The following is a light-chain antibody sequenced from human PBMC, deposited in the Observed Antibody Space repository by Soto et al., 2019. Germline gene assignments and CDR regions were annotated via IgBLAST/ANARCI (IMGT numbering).Light chain of an antibody. V-gene: IGKV1-39*01. CDR2: AAS. J-gene: IGKJ4*01. Sequence: DIQMAQSPSTLSASLGDRVTITCRASQSVTNYLSWYQQKAGRAPKLLIYAASSMQSGVPSRFSGGGSGKDFTLVISSVHVEDFVTYCCQRTYCFPLSFGGGTKVDIK. CDR1: QSVTNY. CDR3: QRTYCFPLS.